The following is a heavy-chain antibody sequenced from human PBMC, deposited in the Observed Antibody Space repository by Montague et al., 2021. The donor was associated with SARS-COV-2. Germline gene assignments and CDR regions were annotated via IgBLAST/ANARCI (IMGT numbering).Heavy chain of an antibody. V-gene: IGHV3-64D*06. CDR3: VKAYPYDC. D-gene: IGHD3-16*01. J-gene: IGHJ4*02. CDR1: GFTFSQYA. Sequence: SLRLSCAASGFTFSQYAMHWVRQAPGKGLEYVSAITSNGSNTYYADSVKGRFTISRDNSKNTLYLQMSSLRVEDTAVYYCVKAYPYDCWGQGTLVTVSS. CDR2: ITSNGSNT.